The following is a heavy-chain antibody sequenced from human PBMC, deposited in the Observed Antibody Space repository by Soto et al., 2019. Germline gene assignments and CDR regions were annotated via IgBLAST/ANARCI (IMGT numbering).Heavy chain of an antibody. CDR3: ARVGEGYCSSTSCYKGYYYYGMDV. V-gene: IGHV3-21*01. J-gene: IGHJ6*02. Sequence: VGSLRLSCAASGFTFSSYSMNWVRQAPGKGLEWVSSISSSSSYIYYADSVKGRFTISRDNAKNSLYLQMNSLRAEDTAVYYCARVGEGYCSSTSCYKGYYYYGMDVWGQGTTVTVSS. CDR1: GFTFSSYS. CDR2: ISSSSSYI. D-gene: IGHD2-2*02.